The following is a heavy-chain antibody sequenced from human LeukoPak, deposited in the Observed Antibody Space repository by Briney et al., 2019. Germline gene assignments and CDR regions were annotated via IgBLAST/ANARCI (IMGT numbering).Heavy chain of an antibody. CDR1: GFTFSSYS. Sequence: GGSLRLSCAASGFTFSSYSMNWVRQAPGKGLEWVSSISSSNSYIYYADSVKGRFTISRDNAKNSLYLQMNSLRAEDTAVYYCATLSGPSPTGLDYWGQGTLVTVSS. V-gene: IGHV3-21*01. CDR2: ISSSNSYI. D-gene: IGHD3-10*01. CDR3: ATLSGPSPTGLDY. J-gene: IGHJ4*02.